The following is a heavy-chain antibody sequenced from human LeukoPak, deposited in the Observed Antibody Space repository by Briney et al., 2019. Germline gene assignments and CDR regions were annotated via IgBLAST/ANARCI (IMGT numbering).Heavy chain of an antibody. CDR1: GGTFSSYA. CDR3: ARSLVDYGSGSYRSFDY. D-gene: IGHD3-10*01. J-gene: IGHJ4*02. V-gene: IGHV1-69*01. Sequence: SVNVSCTASGGTFSSYAISWVRQAPGQGLEWMRGIIPIFGTANYAQKFQGRVTITADESTSTAYMELSSLRSEDTAVYYCARSLVDYGSGSYRSFDYWGQGTLVTVSS. CDR2: IIPIFGTA.